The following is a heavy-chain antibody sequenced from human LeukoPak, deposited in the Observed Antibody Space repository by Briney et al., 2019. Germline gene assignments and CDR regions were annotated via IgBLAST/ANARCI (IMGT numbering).Heavy chain of an antibody. J-gene: IGHJ3*02. D-gene: IGHD3-22*01. Sequence: GGSLRLSCAASGFTFSIYEMDWVRQAPGKGLEWISYISGGGGTRYYADSVRGRFTISRDDTKNSLYLQMNNLRADDTAVYYCAKEFTPESSGFDAFDIWGQGTRVTISS. CDR1: GFTFSIYE. V-gene: IGHV3-48*03. CDR2: ISGGGGTR. CDR3: AKEFTPESSGFDAFDI.